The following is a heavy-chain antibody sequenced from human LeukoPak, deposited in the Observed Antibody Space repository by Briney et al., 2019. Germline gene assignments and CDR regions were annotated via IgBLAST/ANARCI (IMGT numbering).Heavy chain of an antibody. D-gene: IGHD1-26*01. Sequence: SETLSLTCDVSGGSVRSYCWGWVRQPAGKGLEWLGRIYSTGSTRFNPSLKSRLTLSIDTSTNQFSLTLTSVTAADTAVYFCARQGYTVSYYFLDYWSQGTLVTVSS. V-gene: IGHV4-4*07. CDR1: GGSVRSYC. CDR3: ARQGYTVSYYFLDY. CDR2: IYSTGST. J-gene: IGHJ4*02.